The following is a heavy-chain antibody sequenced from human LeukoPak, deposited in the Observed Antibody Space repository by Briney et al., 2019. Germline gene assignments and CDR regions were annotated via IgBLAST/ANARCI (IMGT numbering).Heavy chain of an antibody. D-gene: IGHD3-10*01. CDR2: ISYDGSNN. CDR1: GFTFSSYA. J-gene: IGHJ4*02. CDR3: ARTIRGY. Sequence: GGSLRLSCAASGFTFSSYAMDWVRQAPGKGLEWVAVISYDGSNNYYAGHVKGRFTISRDNSKNTLYLQMNRLRAEDTAVYYCARTIRGYWGQGTLVTVSS. V-gene: IGHV3-30*07.